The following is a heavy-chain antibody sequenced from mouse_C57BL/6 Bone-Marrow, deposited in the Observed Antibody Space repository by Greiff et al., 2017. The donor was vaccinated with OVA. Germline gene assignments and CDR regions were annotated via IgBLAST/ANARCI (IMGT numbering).Heavy chain of an antibody. V-gene: IGHV5-17*01. CDR2: ISSGSSTI. CDR1: GFTFSDYG. D-gene: IGHD1-1*01. Sequence: EVMLVESGGGLVKPGGSLKLSCAASGFTFSDYGMHWVRQAPEKGLEWVAYISSGSSTIYYADPVKGRFTISRDNAKNTLFLQMTSLRSEDTAMYYCARRYGSSYWYFDVWGTGTTVTVSS. J-gene: IGHJ1*03. CDR3: ARRYGSSYWYFDV.